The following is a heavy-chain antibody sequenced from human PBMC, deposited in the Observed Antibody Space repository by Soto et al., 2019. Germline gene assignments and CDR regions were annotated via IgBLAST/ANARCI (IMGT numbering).Heavy chain of an antibody. D-gene: IGHD2-2*01. CDR2: IWYDGSNK. Sequence: QVQLVESGGGVVQPGRSLRLSCAASGFTFSSYGMHWVRQAPGKGLEWVAVIWYDGSNKYYADSVKGRFTISRDNSKNTLYLQMNSLRAEDTAVYYCARDSPYCISTSCYVGLSGESGMDVWGQGTTVTVSS. CDR3: ARDSPYCISTSCYVGLSGESGMDV. V-gene: IGHV3-33*01. J-gene: IGHJ6*02. CDR1: GFTFSSYG.